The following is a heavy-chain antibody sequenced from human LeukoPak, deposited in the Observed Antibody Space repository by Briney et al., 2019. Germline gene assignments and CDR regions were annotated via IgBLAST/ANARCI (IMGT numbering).Heavy chain of an antibody. CDR1: GGSISSSSYY. CDR3: ARHVLRFLGWLSDFDY. D-gene: IGHD3-3*01. V-gene: IGHV4-39*01. CDR2: IYYSGST. J-gene: IGHJ4*02. Sequence: PSETLSLTCTVSGGSISSSSYYWGWIRQPPGKGLEWIGSIYYSGSTYYNPSLKSRVTISVDTSKNQFSLKLSSVTAADTAVYYCARHVLRFLGWLSDFDYWGQGTLVTVSS.